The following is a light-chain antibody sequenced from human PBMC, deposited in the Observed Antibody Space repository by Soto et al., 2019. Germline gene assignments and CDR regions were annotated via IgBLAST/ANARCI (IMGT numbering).Light chain of an antibody. Sequence: IVMTQSPATLSASLGDRATLSCRASQSVSNSLAWYQQKPGQAPRLLLYGASTRATGIPARLSGSGSEPDFTLTISSLQSEDFAVYYCQQYNSWPPSYTVGQGTKLQIK. CDR3: QQYNSWPPSYT. CDR2: GAS. J-gene: IGKJ2*01. CDR1: QSVSNS. V-gene: IGKV3-15*01.